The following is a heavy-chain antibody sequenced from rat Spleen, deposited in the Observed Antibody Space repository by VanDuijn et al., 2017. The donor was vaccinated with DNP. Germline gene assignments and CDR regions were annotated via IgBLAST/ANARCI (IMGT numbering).Heavy chain of an antibody. V-gene: IGHV5S10*01. Sequence: EVQLVESGGGLVQPGRSLKLSCSASGFTFSDYNMAWVRQAPKKGLEWVAAIIYDGSRTYYRDSVQGRFTISRDNAKNTLYLQMNSLGSEDTATYYCARGTYSSPNWFAYWGQGTLVTVSS. CDR3: ARGTYSSPNWFAY. CDR2: IIYDGSRT. J-gene: IGHJ3*01. CDR1: GFTFSDYN. D-gene: IGHD1-2*01.